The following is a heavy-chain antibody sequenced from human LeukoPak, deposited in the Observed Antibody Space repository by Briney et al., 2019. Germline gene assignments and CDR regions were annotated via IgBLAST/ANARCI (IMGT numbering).Heavy chain of an antibody. CDR1: GGSISSYY. J-gene: IGHJ5*02. Sequence: SETLSLTCTVSGGSISSYYWSWIRQPPGKGLEWIGYIYYSGSTNYNPFLKSRVTISVDTSKNQFSLKLSSVTAADTAVYYCAREDGDYRNWFDPWGQGTLVTVSS. D-gene: IGHD4-17*01. V-gene: IGHV4-59*01. CDR3: AREDGDYRNWFDP. CDR2: IYYSGST.